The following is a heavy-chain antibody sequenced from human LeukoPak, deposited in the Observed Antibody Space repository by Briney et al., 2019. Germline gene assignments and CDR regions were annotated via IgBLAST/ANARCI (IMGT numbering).Heavy chain of an antibody. CDR2: IYYTGTT. Sequence: NPSETLSLTCTVAGGFISSGGYYWSWIRQFPGESLEWIGYIYYTGTTYCNPSLKTRVTLSVDTSKNQFSLRLSSVTAADTAVYYCARDNSGVFDYWGQGTLVTVSS. D-gene: IGHD3-10*01. CDR3: ARDNSGVFDY. J-gene: IGHJ4*02. CDR1: GGFISSGGYY. V-gene: IGHV4-31*03.